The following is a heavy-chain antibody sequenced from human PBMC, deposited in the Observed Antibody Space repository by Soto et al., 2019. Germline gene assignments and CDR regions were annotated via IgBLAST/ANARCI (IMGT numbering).Heavy chain of an antibody. V-gene: IGHV3-7*05. CDR2: IKQDGSEQ. J-gene: IGHJ6*02. CDR3: ARDLVATRYYYYYGMDV. Sequence: EVQLVESGGGLVQPGGSLRLSCAASGFTFSSYWMSWVRQAPGKGLEWVANIKQDGSEQDYVDSVKGRFTISRDNAKNSLYLQMNSLRAEDTAVYYCARDLVATRYYYYYGMDVWGQGTTVTVS. D-gene: IGHD5-12*01. CDR1: GFTFSSYW.